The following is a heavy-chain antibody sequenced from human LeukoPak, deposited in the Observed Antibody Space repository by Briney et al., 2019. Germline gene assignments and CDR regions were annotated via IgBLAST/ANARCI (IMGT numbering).Heavy chain of an antibody. J-gene: IGHJ4*02. Sequence: GGSLRLSCAASGFTFSSYSMNWVRQAPGKGLEWVSYISSSSSTIYYADSVKGRFTISRDNAKNSLYLQMNSLRAEDTAVYYCARDLTGSMGYWGQGTLVTVSS. D-gene: IGHD3-9*01. CDR1: GFTFSSYS. V-gene: IGHV3-48*01. CDR3: ARDLTGSMGY. CDR2: ISSSSSTI.